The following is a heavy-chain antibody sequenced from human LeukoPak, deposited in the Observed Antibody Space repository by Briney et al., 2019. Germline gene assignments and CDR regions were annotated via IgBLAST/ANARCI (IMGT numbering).Heavy chain of an antibody. V-gene: IGHV3-9*01. CDR3: AKDIGSWAFDI. D-gene: IGHD3-16*01. Sequence: GGSLGFSGPALGLTFVDYAMNWVRKAPGKGLEWVSGISWNSGSIGYADSVKGRFTISRDNAKNSLYLQMNSLRAEDTALYYCAKDIGSWAFDIWGQGTMVTVSS. CDR1: GLTFVDYA. J-gene: IGHJ3*02. CDR2: ISWNSGSI.